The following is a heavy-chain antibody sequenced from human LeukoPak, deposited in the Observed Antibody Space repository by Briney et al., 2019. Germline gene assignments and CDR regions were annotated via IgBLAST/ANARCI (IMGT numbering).Heavy chain of an antibody. Sequence: SETLSLTCTVSGGSIGTYYWSWVRQSPGTGLEWIGYIYVTGTRYNPYLQSRVTVSVDRSRNQFFLKMTSVTAADTAVYYCARHIGGGIEDMDVWGRGTKVTVSS. CDR3: ARHIGGGIEDMDV. CDR1: GGSIGTYY. CDR2: IYVTGT. D-gene: IGHD3-16*02. V-gene: IGHV4-59*08. J-gene: IGHJ6*03.